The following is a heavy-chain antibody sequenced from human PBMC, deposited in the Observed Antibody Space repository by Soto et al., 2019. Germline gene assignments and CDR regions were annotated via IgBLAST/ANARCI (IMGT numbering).Heavy chain of an antibody. Sequence: PSETLSLTCAVYGGSFSGYYWSWIRQPPGKGLEWIGEINHSGSTNYNPSPKSRVTISVDTSKNQFSLKLSSVTAADTAVYYCARATTDSSSWTDIYYYGMDVWRQGTTVTVSS. D-gene: IGHD6-13*01. CDR3: ARATTDSSSWTDIYYYGMDV. CDR2: INHSGST. CDR1: GGSFSGYY. V-gene: IGHV4-34*01. J-gene: IGHJ6*02.